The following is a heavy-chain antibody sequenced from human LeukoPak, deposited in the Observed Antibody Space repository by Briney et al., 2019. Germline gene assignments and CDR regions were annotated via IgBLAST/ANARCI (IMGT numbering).Heavy chain of an antibody. CDR1: GFTFVDYS. CDR3: TKDRYCTTTFCPLDY. D-gene: IGHD2-8*01. CDR2: ISRDGRAT. J-gene: IGHJ4*02. V-gene: IGHV3-43*01. Sequence: GGSLRLSCVASGFTFVDYSFHWVRQAPGKGLEWLSLISRDGRATYYADSVKGRFTISRDNSKNSLYLQMNSLRTEDTALYYCTKDRYCTTTFCPLDYWGQGTLVTVSS.